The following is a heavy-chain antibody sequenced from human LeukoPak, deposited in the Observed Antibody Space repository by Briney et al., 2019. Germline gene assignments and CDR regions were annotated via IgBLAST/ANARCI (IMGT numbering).Heavy chain of an antibody. CDR2: ISTSGSST. CDR1: GFTFSTYN. D-gene: IGHD4-17*01. V-gene: IGHV3-21*01. J-gene: IGHJ4*02. Sequence: GGSLRLSCAASGFTFSTYNMNWVRQAPGKGLEWVSSISTSGSSTFYADSMKGRFIISRDNAKSSLYLQMSSLRAEDTAVYYCAREPGNNGDLDYWGQGTLVTVSS. CDR3: AREPGNNGDLDY.